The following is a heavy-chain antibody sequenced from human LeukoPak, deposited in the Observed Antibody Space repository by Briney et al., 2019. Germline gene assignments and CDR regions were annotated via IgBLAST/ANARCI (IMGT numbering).Heavy chain of an antibody. D-gene: IGHD3-22*01. Sequence: SETLSLTCAVYGGSLSGYYWSWIRQPPGKGLEWIGEINHSGSTNYNPSLKSRVTISVDTSKNQFSLKLSSVTAADTAVYYCARRPWDSSGPYYFDYWGQGTLVTVSS. CDR2: INHSGST. V-gene: IGHV4-34*01. J-gene: IGHJ4*02. CDR3: ARRPWDSSGPYYFDY. CDR1: GGSLSGYY.